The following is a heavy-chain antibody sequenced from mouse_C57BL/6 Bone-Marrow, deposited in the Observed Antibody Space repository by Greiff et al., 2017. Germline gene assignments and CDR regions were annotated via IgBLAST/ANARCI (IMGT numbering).Heavy chain of an antibody. Sequence: VKLMESGAELARPGASVKLSCKASGYTFTSYGISWVKQSTGQGLEWIGEIYPRSGNTYYNEKFKGKATLTADKSSSTAYMELRSLTSEDSAVYFCARGYSWFAYWGQGTLVTVSA. J-gene: IGHJ3*01. CDR3: ARGYSWFAY. CDR1: GYTFTSYG. CDR2: IYPRSGNT. D-gene: IGHD2-3*01. V-gene: IGHV1-81*01.